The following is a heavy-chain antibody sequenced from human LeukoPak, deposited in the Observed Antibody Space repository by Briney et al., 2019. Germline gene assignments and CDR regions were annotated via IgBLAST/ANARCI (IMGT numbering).Heavy chain of an antibody. D-gene: IGHD6-13*01. CDR3: TREAGVFDYYYYYMDV. CDR1: GFTVSSYY. Sequence: GGSLRLSCAASGFTVSSYYMSWVRQAPGKGLEWVSVIYRGGTTYYADSVKGRFTISGDNSKNTLYLQMNSLKTEDTAVYYCTREAGVFDYYYYYMDVWGKGTTVTVSS. V-gene: IGHV3-53*01. CDR2: IYRGGTT. J-gene: IGHJ6*03.